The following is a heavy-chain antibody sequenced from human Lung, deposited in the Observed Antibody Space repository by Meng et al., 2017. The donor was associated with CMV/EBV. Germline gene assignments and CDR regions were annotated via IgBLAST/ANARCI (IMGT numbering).Heavy chain of an antibody. J-gene: IGHJ6*02. CDR2: IKQDGSEK. Sequence: SXAASGFTFSSYWMSWVRQAPGKGLEWVANIKQDGSEKYYVDSVKGRFTISRDNAKNSLYLQMNSLRAEDTAVYYCARDNSIIADYGMDVWGQGTXVTVAS. V-gene: IGHV3-7*01. CDR3: ARDNSIIADYGMDV. D-gene: IGHD2-21*01. CDR1: GFTFSSYW.